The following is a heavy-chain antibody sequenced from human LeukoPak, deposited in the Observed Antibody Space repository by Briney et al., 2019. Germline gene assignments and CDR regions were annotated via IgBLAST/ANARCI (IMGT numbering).Heavy chain of an antibody. D-gene: IGHD6-13*01. CDR3: ARGLAAPGPFDY. J-gene: IGHJ4*02. Sequence: SETLSLTCTVSGGSISSYYWSWIRQPPRKGLEWIGYIYYSGSTNYNPSLKSRVTISLDTSKNQFSLQLSSVTAADTVVYYCARGLAAPGPFDYWGQGTLVTVSS. CDR1: GGSISSYY. V-gene: IGHV4-59*01. CDR2: IYYSGST.